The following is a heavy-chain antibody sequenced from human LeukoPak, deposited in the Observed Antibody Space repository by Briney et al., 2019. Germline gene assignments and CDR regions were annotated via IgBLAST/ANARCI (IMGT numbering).Heavy chain of an antibody. Sequence: SETLSLTCAVYGGSFSGYYWSWIRQPPGEGLEWIGEINHSRSTNYNPSLKSRVTISVDTSKNQFSLKLSSVTAADTAVYYCSRALSSSWYGGNDAFDIWGQGTMVTVSS. D-gene: IGHD6-13*01. CDR3: SRALSSSWYGGNDAFDI. CDR1: GGSFSGYY. J-gene: IGHJ3*02. CDR2: INHSRST. V-gene: IGHV4-34*01.